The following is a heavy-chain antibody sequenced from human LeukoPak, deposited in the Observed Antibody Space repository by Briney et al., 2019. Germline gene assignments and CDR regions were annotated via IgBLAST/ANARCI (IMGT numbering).Heavy chain of an antibody. V-gene: IGHV1-2*02. Sequence: ASVKVSCKASGYTFTGHYIHWVRQAPGHGLEWMGWIKPDTGDTSYAQKFQGRLTTARDTSIRTAYMELTRLRSDDTAIYFCAREQHCGSTSCPQDVWGQGTLVTVSS. CDR1: GYTFTGHY. CDR2: IKPDTGDT. CDR3: AREQHCGSTSCPQDV. J-gene: IGHJ4*02. D-gene: IGHD2-2*01.